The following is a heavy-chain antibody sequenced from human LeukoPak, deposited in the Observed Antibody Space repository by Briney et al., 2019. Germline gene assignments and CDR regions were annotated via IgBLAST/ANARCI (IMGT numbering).Heavy chain of an antibody. Sequence: GGSLRLSGAASGFTFSSYGMHWVRKAPGKGLEWVAFIRYDGSNKYYADSVKGRFTISRDDSNNTLYLQMNSLRAEDTAVYYCANYVWGKSLSFDYWGQGTLVTVSS. CDR3: ANYVWGKSLSFDY. J-gene: IGHJ4*02. CDR2: IRYDGSNK. V-gene: IGHV3-30*02. D-gene: IGHD3-16*01. CDR1: GFTFSSYG.